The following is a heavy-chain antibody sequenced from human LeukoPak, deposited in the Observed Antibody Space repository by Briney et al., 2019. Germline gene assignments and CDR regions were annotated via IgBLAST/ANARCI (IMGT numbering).Heavy chain of an antibody. CDR2: TYYSGGT. CDR1: GVSIGTVY. Sequence: SETLSLSCTVSGVSIGTVYWSWIRQPPPRGLGWIGYTYYSGGTNYSPSLKSRATVSVDTSKNQFSLKLGSVTAADTAVYYCERTVHYSSGWSPTYYFDYWGQGTLVTVSS. J-gene: IGHJ4*02. D-gene: IGHD6-19*01. V-gene: IGHV4-59*01. CDR3: ERTVHYSSGWSPTYYFDY.